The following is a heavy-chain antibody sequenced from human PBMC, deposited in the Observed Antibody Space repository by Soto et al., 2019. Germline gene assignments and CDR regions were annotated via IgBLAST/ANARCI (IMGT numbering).Heavy chain of an antibody. J-gene: IGHJ4*02. CDR3: AKDRGAPMVRYYFHS. CDR2: ISGSGGST. V-gene: IGHV3-23*01. D-gene: IGHD3-10*01. CDR1: GFTFSSYA. Sequence: EVQLLESGGGLVQRGGSLRLCCAASGFTFSSYAMCWVRQAPGKGLEWVSAISGSGGSTFSADSVKGRFTISRYNSKNTLYLQMNSLRADDTAVYYCAKDRGAPMVRYYFHSWGQGTLVTVSS.